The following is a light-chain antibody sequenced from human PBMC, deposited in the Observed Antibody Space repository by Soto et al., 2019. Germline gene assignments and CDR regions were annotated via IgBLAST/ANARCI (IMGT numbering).Light chain of an antibody. V-gene: IGLV2-8*01. CDR2: EVS. CDR3: SSYAVTNIFV. CDR1: SSDVGGYNY. Sequence: QSVLTQPPSASGSPGQSVTISCTGTSSDVGGYNYVSWYQQQPGKAPKVIIYEVSKRPSGVPDRFSGSKSGSTASLTVSGLQAEDEADYYCSSYAVTNIFVFGTGTKVTVL. J-gene: IGLJ1*01.